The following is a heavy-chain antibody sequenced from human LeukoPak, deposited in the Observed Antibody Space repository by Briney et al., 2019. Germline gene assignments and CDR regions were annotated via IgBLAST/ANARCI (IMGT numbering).Heavy chain of an antibody. CDR1: GGSFSGYY. CDR3: ARGLLYYNNSRGYYY. J-gene: IGHJ4*02. D-gene: IGHD3-22*01. Sequence: SETLSLTCAVYGGSFSGYYWSWIRQPPGKGLEWIGEINHSGSTNYNPSLKSRVTISVDTSKNQFSLKLSSVTAADTAVYYCARGLLYYNNSRGYYYWGQETLVTVSS. CDR2: INHSGST. V-gene: IGHV4-34*01.